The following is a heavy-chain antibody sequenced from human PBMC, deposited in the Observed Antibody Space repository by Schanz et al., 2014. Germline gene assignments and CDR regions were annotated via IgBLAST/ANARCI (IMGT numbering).Heavy chain of an antibody. CDR3: ARDLISSGWYG. CDR1: GFTFSSYA. J-gene: IGHJ4*02. CDR2: LSGSGAGT. V-gene: IGHV3-21*04. Sequence: VQLVESGGGVVQPGRSLRLSCAASGFTFSSYAMHWVRQAPGKGLEWVSTLSGSGAGTFYADSVKGRFTISRDNAKNSLYLQMNSLRVEDTAVYYCARDLISSGWYGWGQGTLVTVSS. D-gene: IGHD6-19*01.